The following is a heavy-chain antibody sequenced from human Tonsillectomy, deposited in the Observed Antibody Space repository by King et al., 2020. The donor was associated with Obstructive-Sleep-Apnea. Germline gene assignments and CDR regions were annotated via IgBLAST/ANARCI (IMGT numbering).Heavy chain of an antibody. CDR1: GLTFSNAW. J-gene: IGHJ5*02. CDR3: TTDNWFDP. CDR2: IKSKIDGGTP. V-gene: IGHV3-15*01. Sequence: VQLVESGGGLVKPGGSLGLSCVVSGLTFSNAWMSWVRQAPGKGLEWVGLIKSKIDGGTPDYAAPVKGRFTILRDDSKNTLYLQMNSLKTEDTAVYYCTTDNWFDPWGQGTLVTVSS.